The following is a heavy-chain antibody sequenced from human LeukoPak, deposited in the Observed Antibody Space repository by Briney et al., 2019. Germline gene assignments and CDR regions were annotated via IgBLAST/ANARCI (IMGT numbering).Heavy chain of an antibody. CDR1: GYTFTSYD. J-gene: IGHJ5*02. CDR2: MNPNSGNT. Sequence: ASVKVSCKASGYTFTSYDINWARQATGQGLEWMGWMNPNSGNTGYAQKFQGRVTMTRNTSISTAYMELSSLRSEDTAVYYCARRYGSGSYQTFDPWGQGTLVTVSS. D-gene: IGHD3-10*01. V-gene: IGHV1-8*01. CDR3: ARRYGSGSYQTFDP.